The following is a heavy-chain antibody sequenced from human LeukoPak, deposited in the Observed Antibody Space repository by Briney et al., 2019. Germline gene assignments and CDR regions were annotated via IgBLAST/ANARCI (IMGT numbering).Heavy chain of an antibody. V-gene: IGHV1-2*04. CDR2: INPKSGGT. CDR1: GYTFTGYH. J-gene: IGHJ5*02. CDR3: ARAPFRYCSSTSCYPADDNWFDP. D-gene: IGHD2-2*01. Sequence: ASVKVSCKASGYTFTGYHIHWVRQAPGQGLEWMGWINPKSGGTNYAQKFEGWVTMTRDTSMSTVYMELSRLKSDDTAVYYCARAPFRYCSSTSCYPADDNWFDPWGQGTLVTVSS.